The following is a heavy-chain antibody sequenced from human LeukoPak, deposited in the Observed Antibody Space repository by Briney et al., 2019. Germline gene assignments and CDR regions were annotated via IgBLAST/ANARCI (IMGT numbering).Heavy chain of an antibody. CDR1: GFTFSTYA. V-gene: IGHV3-23*01. CDR3: AKAASSSWPSYYYGMDV. J-gene: IGHJ6*02. D-gene: IGHD6-13*01. Sequence: SGGSLRLSCAASGFTFSTYAMSWVRQAPGKGLEWVSSISGSGSSTYYADSVKDRFTISRDSSKNTIYLQMNSLRAEDTAVYCCAKAASSSWPSYYYGMDVWGQGTTVTVSS. CDR2: ISGSGSST.